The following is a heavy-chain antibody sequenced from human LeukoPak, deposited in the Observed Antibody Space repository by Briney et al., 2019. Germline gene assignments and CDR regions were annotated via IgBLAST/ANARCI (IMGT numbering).Heavy chain of an antibody. J-gene: IGHJ4*02. Sequence: ASVKVSCMASGGTFSSYAISWVRQAPGQGLEWMGGIIPIFGTANYAQKFQGRVTITADESTSTAYMELSSLRSEDTAVYYCASTIVVVPAATDYFDYWGQGTLVTVSS. D-gene: IGHD2-2*01. V-gene: IGHV1-69*01. CDR3: ASTIVVVPAATDYFDY. CDR2: IIPIFGTA. CDR1: GGTFSSYA.